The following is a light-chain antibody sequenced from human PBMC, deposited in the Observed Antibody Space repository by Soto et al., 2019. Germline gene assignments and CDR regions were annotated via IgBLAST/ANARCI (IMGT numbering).Light chain of an antibody. Sequence: ESVFIKSPDTLSLSPGGRVTLSCRASQSISTYLAWYQQKPGQAPRLLIYDASYRATGIPARFSGSGSGTDFTLTISRLEPEDFATYYCQQANSFPLTFGGGTKVDIK. J-gene: IGKJ4*01. CDR1: QSISTY. CDR2: DAS. CDR3: QQANSFPLT. V-gene: IGKV3-11*01.